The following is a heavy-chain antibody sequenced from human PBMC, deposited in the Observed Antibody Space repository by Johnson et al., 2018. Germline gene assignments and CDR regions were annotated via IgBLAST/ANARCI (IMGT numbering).Heavy chain of an antibody. J-gene: IGHJ3*02. CDR3: ARGDYVGGSNQYGAFDI. Sequence: QVQLVESGAEVKKPGASVKVSCKASGYTFTSYDINWVRQATGQGLEWMGWMNPNSDNTDYAQKFQGRVTMTRNTSISTAYMEMSSLRSEDTAVYYCARGDYVGGSNQYGAFDIWGQGTMVTVSS. CDR2: MNPNSDNT. V-gene: IGHV1-8*01. D-gene: IGHD3-16*01. CDR1: GYTFTSYD.